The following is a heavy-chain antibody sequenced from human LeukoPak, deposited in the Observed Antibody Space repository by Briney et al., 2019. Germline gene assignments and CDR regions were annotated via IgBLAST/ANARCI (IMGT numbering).Heavy chain of an antibody. D-gene: IGHD5-18*01. Sequence: PSETLSLTCTVSGGSISSYYWSWIRQPPGKGLEWIGYIHNSGSTKYNPSLKSRLTISLDTSKNHFSLRLSSVTAADTAVYYCAKSRYTYGFDAFDIWGQGTMVTVSS. V-gene: IGHV4-59*01. CDR2: IHNSGST. CDR3: AKSRYTYGFDAFDI. CDR1: GGSISSYY. J-gene: IGHJ3*02.